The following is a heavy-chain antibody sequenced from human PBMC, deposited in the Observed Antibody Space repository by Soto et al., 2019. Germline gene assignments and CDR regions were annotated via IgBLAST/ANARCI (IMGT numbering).Heavy chain of an antibody. V-gene: IGHV4-59*08. D-gene: IGHD1-26*01. Sequence: QVQLQESGPGLVKPSETLSLTCTVSGDFISSHYWSWIRQPPGNGLEWIGYVYHDGKNDSNPSLKSRVTITMDPSKNQIALSLTSETAADTAVYYCARPRGTTPSVWYFDLWGRGTLVTVSS. CDR2: VYHDGKN. J-gene: IGHJ2*01. CDR3: ARPRGTTPSVWYFDL. CDR1: GDFISSHY.